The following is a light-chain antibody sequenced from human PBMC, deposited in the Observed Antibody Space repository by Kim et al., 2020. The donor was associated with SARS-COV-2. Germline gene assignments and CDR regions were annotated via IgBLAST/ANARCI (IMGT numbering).Light chain of an antibody. Sequence: NFMLTQPHSVSESPGKTLTISCTRNSGNIASNYVQWYQQRPGSAPTTVIYEDNERPSGVPDRFSGSIDSSSNSASLTISGLKTEDEADYYCQSYDSSNHVVFGGGTQLTVL. CDR1: SGNIASNY. CDR3: QSYDSSNHVV. V-gene: IGLV6-57*03. J-gene: IGLJ2*01. CDR2: EDN.